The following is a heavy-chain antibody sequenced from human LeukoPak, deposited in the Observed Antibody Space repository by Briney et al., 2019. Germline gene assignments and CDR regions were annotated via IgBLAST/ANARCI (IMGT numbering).Heavy chain of an antibody. Sequence: PSETLSLTCTVSGYSISSGYYWGWIRQPPGKGLEWIGSIYHSGNTYYSPSLKSRATISVDTSKNQFSLKLSSVTAADTAVYYCARGLRGGSYYFDYWGQGTLVAVSS. J-gene: IGHJ4*02. V-gene: IGHV4-38-2*02. D-gene: IGHD2-15*01. CDR1: GYSISSGYY. CDR3: ARGLRGGSYYFDY. CDR2: IYHSGNT.